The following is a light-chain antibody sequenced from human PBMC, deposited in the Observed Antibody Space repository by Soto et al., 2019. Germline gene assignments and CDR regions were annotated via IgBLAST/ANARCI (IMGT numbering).Light chain of an antibody. CDR1: NIGSKS. V-gene: IGLV3-21*04. J-gene: IGLJ2*01. Sequence: SYELTQPPSVSVAPGKTARITCGGTNIGSKSVHWYQQKPGQAPVLVIYYDSDRPSGIPERFSGSNSGNTATLTINRVEAGDEADYYCQVWDSSSDHVVFGGGTQLTVL. CDR3: QVWDSSSDHVV. CDR2: YDS.